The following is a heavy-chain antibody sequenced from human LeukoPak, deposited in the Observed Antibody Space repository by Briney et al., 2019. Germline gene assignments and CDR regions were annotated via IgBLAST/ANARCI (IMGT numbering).Heavy chain of an antibody. J-gene: IGHJ4*02. CDR3: ARDRGSGLDY. CDR2: IYSGGYT. V-gene: IGHV3-66*01. CDR1: GFTFSSYG. Sequence: GGSLRLSCAASGFTFSSYGMSWVRQAPGKGLEWVSVIYSGGYTYYADSVKGRFTISRDNSKNTLYLQMNSLRAEDTAVYYCARDRGSGLDYWGQGTLVTVSS. D-gene: IGHD3-10*01.